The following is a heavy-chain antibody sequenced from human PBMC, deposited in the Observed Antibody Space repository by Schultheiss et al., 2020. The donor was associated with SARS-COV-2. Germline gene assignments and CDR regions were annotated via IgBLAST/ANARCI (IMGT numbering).Heavy chain of an antibody. V-gene: IGHV3-30*18. Sequence: GGSLRLSCAASGFTFSSYGMHWVRQAPGKGLEWVAVISYDGSNKYYADSVKGRFTISRDNSKNTLYLQMNSLRAEDTAVYYCAKYDFWSGANFDYWGQGTLVTVSS. CDR1: GFTFSSYG. CDR2: ISYDGSNK. CDR3: AKYDFWSGANFDY. D-gene: IGHD3-3*01. J-gene: IGHJ4*02.